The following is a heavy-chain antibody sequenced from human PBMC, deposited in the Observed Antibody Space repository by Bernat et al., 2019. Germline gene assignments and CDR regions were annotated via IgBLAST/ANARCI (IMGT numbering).Heavy chain of an antibody. V-gene: IGHV3-23*01. Sequence: EVQLLESGGGLVQPGGSLRLSCAASGFTFTSSAMTWVRQAPGRGLEWVSVISGSGGDTDYADSVKGRFTISRDNSKNTLYLQMNSLRAEDTALYYCVKGGLLGWTYGPPWFDPWGQGTLVTVSS. J-gene: IGHJ5*02. CDR1: GFTFTSSA. D-gene: IGHD4-17*01. CDR2: ISGSGGDT. CDR3: VKGGLLGWTYGPPWFDP.